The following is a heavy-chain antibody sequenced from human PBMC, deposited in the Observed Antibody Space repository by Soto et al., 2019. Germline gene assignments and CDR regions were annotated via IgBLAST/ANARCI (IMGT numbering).Heavy chain of an antibody. CDR3: AKTQNAILDY. Sequence: EVQLLESGGGLVQPGGSLRLSCAASGFTFSSYAMSWVRQAPGKGLEWVSVISGSGDFTFYADSVKGRFTISRDNSNTTLYLPMNSLRAEDTAVYYCAKTQNAILDYWGQGTLVTVSS. J-gene: IGHJ4*02. D-gene: IGHD2-2*01. CDR1: GFTFSSYA. CDR2: ISGSGDFT. V-gene: IGHV3-23*01.